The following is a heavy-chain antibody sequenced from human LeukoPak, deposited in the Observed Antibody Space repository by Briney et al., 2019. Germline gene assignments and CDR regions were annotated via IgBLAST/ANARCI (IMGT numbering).Heavy chain of an antibody. Sequence: SVKVSCKASGFTFTSSAMQWVRQARGQRLEWIGWIVVGSGNTNYAQKFQERVTITRDMSTSTAYMELSSLRSEDTAVYYCAASPKYYYDSSGYRKVYYYYYYMDVWGKGTTVTVSS. CDR2: IVVGSGNT. CDR1: GFTFTSSA. V-gene: IGHV1-58*02. J-gene: IGHJ6*03. D-gene: IGHD3-22*01. CDR3: AASPKYYYDSSGYRKVYYYYYYMDV.